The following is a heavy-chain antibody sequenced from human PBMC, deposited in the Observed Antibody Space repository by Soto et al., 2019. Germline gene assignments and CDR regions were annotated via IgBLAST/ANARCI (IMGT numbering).Heavy chain of an antibody. D-gene: IGHD4-17*01. CDR3: AKHPTYVTSGYYFYYGPDV. CDR1: GFTFSTYG. J-gene: IGHJ6*02. Sequence: QVPLVESGGGVVQPGRSLRISCAASGFTFSTYGMHWVRQVPGKGLEWVGLISYDGSYKYYPDSVKGRFTISRDNSTHMMYLLMNSLRAEATAVSYCAKHPTYVTSGYYFYYGPDVWGQGTGVTVPS. CDR2: ISYDGSYK. V-gene: IGHV3-30*18.